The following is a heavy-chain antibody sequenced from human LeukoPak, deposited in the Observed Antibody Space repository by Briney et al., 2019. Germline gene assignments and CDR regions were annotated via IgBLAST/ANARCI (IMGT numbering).Heavy chain of an antibody. J-gene: IGHJ6*03. D-gene: IGHD4-17*01. CDR1: GYTFTSYY. Sequence: ASVKVSCKASGYTFTSYYMHWVRQAPGQGLEWMGRIIPIVGITNYAQKFQGRVTSTADKSTSTAYMGLSSLGSEDPAVYYLARGPPTVTTAPGFYYYYMDVWGKGTTVTVSS. V-gene: IGHV1-69*04. CDR3: ARGPPTVTTAPGFYYYYMDV. CDR2: IIPIVGIT.